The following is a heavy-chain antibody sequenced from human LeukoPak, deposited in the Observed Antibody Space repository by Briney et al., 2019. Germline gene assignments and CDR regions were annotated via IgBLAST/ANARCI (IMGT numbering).Heavy chain of an antibody. D-gene: IGHD5-18*01. Sequence: GASVKVSCKTSGGTFSSYAISWVRQAPGQGLEWMGGIIPIFGTANYAQKFQGRVTITADKSTSTAYMELSSLRSEDTAVYYCARDEELWSHAFDIWGQGTMVTVSS. V-gene: IGHV1-69*06. CDR2: IIPIFGTA. CDR1: GGTFSSYA. J-gene: IGHJ3*02. CDR3: ARDEELWSHAFDI.